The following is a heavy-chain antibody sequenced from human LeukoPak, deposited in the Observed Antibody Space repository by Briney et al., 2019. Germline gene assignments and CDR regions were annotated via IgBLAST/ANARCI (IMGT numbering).Heavy chain of an antibody. CDR2: TYYSGST. J-gene: IGHJ4*02. Sequence: SETLSLTCTVSGGSISSYYWSWIRQPPGKGLEWIGYTYYSGSTNYNPSLKSRVTISVDTSKNQFSLKLSSVTAADTAVYYCARLGYCSGGSCYSDQGFDYWGQGTLVTVSS. CDR1: GGSISSYY. D-gene: IGHD2-15*01. V-gene: IGHV4-59*08. CDR3: ARLGYCSGGSCYSDQGFDY.